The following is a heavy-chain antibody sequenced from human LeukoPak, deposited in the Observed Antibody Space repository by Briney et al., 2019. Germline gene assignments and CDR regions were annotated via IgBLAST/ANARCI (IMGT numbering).Heavy chain of an antibody. Sequence: TSSQTLSLTCTVSGGSISSGSYYWSWIRQPAGKGLEWIGRIYTSGSTNCNPSLKSRVTISVDTSKNQFSLKLSSVTAADTAVYYCANGGYCSGTSCYPNWFDPWGQGTLVTVSS. CDR1: GGSISSGSYY. D-gene: IGHD2-15*01. J-gene: IGHJ5*02. CDR3: ANGGYCSGTSCYPNWFDP. V-gene: IGHV4-61*02. CDR2: IYTSGST.